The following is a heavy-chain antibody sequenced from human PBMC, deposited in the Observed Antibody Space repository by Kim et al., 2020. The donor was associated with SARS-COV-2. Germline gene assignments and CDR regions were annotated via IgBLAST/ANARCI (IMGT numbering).Heavy chain of an antibody. CDR1: GGSISSSNW. J-gene: IGHJ6*02. CDR3: ATGVDTAMVGGGLDV. CDR2: IYHSGST. Sequence: SETLSLTCAVSGGSISSSNWWSWVRQPPGKGLEWIGEIYHSGSTNYNPSLKSRVTISVDKSKNQCSLKLSSVTAADTAVYYCATGVDTAMVGGGLDVWGQGTTVTVSS. V-gene: IGHV4-4*02. D-gene: IGHD5-18*01.